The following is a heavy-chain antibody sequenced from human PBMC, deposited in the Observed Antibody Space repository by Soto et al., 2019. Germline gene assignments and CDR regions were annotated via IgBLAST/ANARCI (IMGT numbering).Heavy chain of an antibody. CDR3: AKDSLSLFSGQSHSYYMDV. J-gene: IGHJ6*03. Sequence: QVQVAQPGVEVRKPGSSVKVSCEASSGGLRWNSIAWVRQAPGQGLEWMGRIRPILDVNYYAQKFKGRVTFTADKSTDTVYMDLSSLTFADTALYYCAKDSLSLFSGQSHSYYMDVWGNGTAVAVSS. D-gene: IGHD6-19*01. CDR1: SGGLRWNS. CDR2: IRPILDVN. V-gene: IGHV1-69*04.